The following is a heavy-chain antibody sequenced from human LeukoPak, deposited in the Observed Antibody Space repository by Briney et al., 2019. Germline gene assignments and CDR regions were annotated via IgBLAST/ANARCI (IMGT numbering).Heavy chain of an antibody. CDR1: GFTFSSYP. CDR2: ISNDGSKK. J-gene: IGHJ4*02. CDR3: ARVAGWVAREGFGY. V-gene: IGHV3-30*01. Sequence: GGSLRLSCAASGFTFSSYPMHWVRQAPGKGLEWVAVISNDGSKKSYADSVKGRFTISRDNSKNTVDLQMNSLRAENTAVYYCARVAGWVAREGFGYWGQGTLVTVSS. D-gene: IGHD1-26*01.